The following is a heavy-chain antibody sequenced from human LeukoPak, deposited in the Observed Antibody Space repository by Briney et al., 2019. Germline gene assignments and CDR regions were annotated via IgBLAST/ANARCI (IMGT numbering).Heavy chain of an antibody. CDR2: ISIFSSTI. V-gene: IGHV3-48*01. CDR1: GFTFSSYH. Sequence: PGGSLRLSCAASGFTFSSYHMTWVRQAPGKGLEWVSYISIFSSTIYYADSVKGRFTISRDDAKNSVYLQTNSLRVDDTAVYYCARTHERALDYWGQGTLVAVSP. J-gene: IGHJ4*02. CDR3: ARTHERALDY.